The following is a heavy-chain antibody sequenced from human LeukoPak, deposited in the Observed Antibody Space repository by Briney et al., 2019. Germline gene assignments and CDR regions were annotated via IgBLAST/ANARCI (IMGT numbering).Heavy chain of an antibody. D-gene: IGHD2-2*01. CDR2: IHDIGST. J-gene: IGHJ4*02. CDR3: ARFSSGCSTSSCYLTY. Sequence: TSETLSLTCSVSGGSLSSHYWSWIRQPPGKGLELIGHIHDIGSTFYNPSLRGRVTISLDTSNNQFSLKLTSMTAADTAVYYCARFSSGCSTSSCYLTYWGQGTLVTVS. V-gene: IGHV4-59*11. CDR1: GGSLSSHY.